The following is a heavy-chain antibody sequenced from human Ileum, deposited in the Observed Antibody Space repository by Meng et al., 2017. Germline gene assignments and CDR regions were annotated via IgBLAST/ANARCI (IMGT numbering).Heavy chain of an antibody. CDR2: ISSSGSTR. CDR3: VRAQQPVYFDS. CDR1: GFTFSGYY. J-gene: IGHJ4*02. D-gene: IGHD6-6*01. V-gene: IGHV3-11*01. Sequence: QVQLVEAGGGLVKPGGSLRLSCSASGFTFSGYYMSWIRQAPGKGLEWVSYISSSGSTRYYADSVEGRFTISRDNAKNSLYLQMDSLRAEDTAVYYCVRAQQPVYFDSWGQGTLVTVSS.